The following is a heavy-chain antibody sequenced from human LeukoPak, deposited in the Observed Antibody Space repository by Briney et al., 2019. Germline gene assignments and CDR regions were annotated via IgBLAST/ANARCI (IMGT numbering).Heavy chain of an antibody. CDR1: GGSISSYY. Sequence: SETLSLTCTVSGGSISSYYWSWIRQPPGKGLEWIGYIYYSGSTNYNPSLKSRVTISLDTSKNQFSLKLTSVTAADTAVYYCAKDKSGFYYTMDVWGQGTTVTVSS. CDR3: AKDKSGFYYTMDV. J-gene: IGHJ6*02. CDR2: IYYSGST. D-gene: IGHD6-25*01. V-gene: IGHV4-59*12.